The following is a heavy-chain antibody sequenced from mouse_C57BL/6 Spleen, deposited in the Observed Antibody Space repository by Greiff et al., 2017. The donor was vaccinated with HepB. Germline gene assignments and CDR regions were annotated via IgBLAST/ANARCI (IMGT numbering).Heavy chain of an antibody. V-gene: IGHV1-15*01. CDR2: IDPETGGT. J-gene: IGHJ2*01. D-gene: IGHD4-1*01. Sequence: VQLQQSGAELVRPGASVTLSCKASGYTFTDYEMHWVKQTPVHGLEWIGAIDPETGGTAYNQKFKGKAILTADKSSSTAYMELRSLTSVDSAVYYCTRDWEAFEYWGQGTTLTVAS. CDR3: TRDWEAFEY. CDR1: GYTFTDYE.